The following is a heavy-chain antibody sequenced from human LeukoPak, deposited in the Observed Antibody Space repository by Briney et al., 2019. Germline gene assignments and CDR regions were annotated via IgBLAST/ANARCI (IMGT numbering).Heavy chain of an antibody. D-gene: IGHD6-19*01. CDR1: GYTFTSYD. CDR2: MNPNSGNT. J-gene: IGHJ5*02. Sequence: GASVKVSCKASGYTFTSYDINWVRQATGQGLEWMGWMNPNSGNTGCAQKFQGRVTMTRNTSISTAYMELSSLRSEDTAVYYCARGREQWLVIGGYNWFDPWGQGTLVTVSS. CDR3: ARGREQWLVIGGYNWFDP. V-gene: IGHV1-8*01.